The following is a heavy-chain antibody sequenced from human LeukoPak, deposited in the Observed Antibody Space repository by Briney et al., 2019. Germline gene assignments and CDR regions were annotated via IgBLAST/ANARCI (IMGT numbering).Heavy chain of an antibody. Sequence: SQSLSPTCTLSAPSSTISYSGWIRHPPGKGLGWIGYIYYRGSTNYNPSLKSRVTISVDTSKNQYSLKLSSVTAADTAVYYCARSGVFTGYDAFDIWGQGTRVTVSS. CDR3: ARSGVFTGYDAFDI. CDR2: IYYRGST. J-gene: IGHJ3*02. CDR1: APSSTISY. D-gene: IGHD6-13*01. V-gene: IGHV4-59*08.